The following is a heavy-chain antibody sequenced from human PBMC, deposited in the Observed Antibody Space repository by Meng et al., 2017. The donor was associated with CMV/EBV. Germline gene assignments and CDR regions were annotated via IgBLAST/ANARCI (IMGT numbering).Heavy chain of an antibody. CDR1: GFTFDDYA. V-gene: IGHV3-9*01. J-gene: IGHJ6*02. D-gene: IGHD3-3*01. Sequence: GGSLRLSCAASGFTFDDYAMHWVRQAPGKGLEWVSGISWNSGSIGYADSVKGRFTISRDNAKNSLYLQMNSLRAEDTALYYCAKDHDFWSGYSWSYYGMDVWGQGTTVTVSS. CDR2: ISWNSGSI. CDR3: AKDHDFWSGYSWSYYGMDV.